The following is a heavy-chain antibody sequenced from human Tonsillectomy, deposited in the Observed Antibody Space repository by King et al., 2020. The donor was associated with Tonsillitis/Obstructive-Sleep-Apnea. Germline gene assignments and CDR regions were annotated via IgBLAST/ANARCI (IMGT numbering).Heavy chain of an antibody. V-gene: IGHV3-30*04. CDR1: GFTFSSYA. CDR3: ARDLAVAGKGGHYYYYGMDV. CDR2: ISYDGSNK. D-gene: IGHD6-19*01. J-gene: IGHJ6*02. Sequence: QLVQSGGGVVQPGRSLRLSCAASGFTFSSYAMHWVRQAPGKGLEWVAVISYDGSNKYYADSVKGRFTISRDNSKNTLYLQMNSLRAEDTAVYYCARDLAVAGKGGHYYYYGMDVWGQGTTVTVSS.